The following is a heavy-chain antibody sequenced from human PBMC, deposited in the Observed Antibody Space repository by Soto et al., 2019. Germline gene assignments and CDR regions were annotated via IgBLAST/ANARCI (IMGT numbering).Heavy chain of an antibody. CDR2: IYTKERT. V-gene: IGHV4-4*07. CDR1: GGSITNYY. J-gene: IGHJ5*02. Sequence: PSETLSLTCTVSGGSITNYYWSWIRQPAGKGLEWIGRIYTKERTNYNLSFRNRVTMSVDTSKNQFSLKLDAVTAADTAIYYCARDDYKDGGNNWFDPWGQGTLVTVSS. CDR3: ARDDYKDGGNNWFDP. D-gene: IGHD3-16*01.